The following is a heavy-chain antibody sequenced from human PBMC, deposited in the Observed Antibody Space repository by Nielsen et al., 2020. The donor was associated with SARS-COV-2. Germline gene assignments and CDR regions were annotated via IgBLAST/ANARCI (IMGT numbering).Heavy chain of an antibody. J-gene: IGHJ6*02. CDR3: ARLQSSTGSGMDV. V-gene: IGHV5-51*01. Sequence: GESLKISCQGSGYNFATYWIAWVRQMPGKGLEWMGVVYPGDSDTRYSPSFQGQVIISFDKSITTAYLQWNSLQASDSAMYYCARLQSSTGSGMDVWGQGTAVTVSS. CDR1: GYNFATYW. D-gene: IGHD6-13*01. CDR2: VYPGDSDT.